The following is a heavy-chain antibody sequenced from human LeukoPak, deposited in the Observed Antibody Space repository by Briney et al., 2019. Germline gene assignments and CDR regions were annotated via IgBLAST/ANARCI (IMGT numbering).Heavy chain of an antibody. D-gene: IGHD6-6*01. CDR2: IYSGGST. J-gene: IGHJ4*02. V-gene: IGHV3-66*01. CDR1: GFTVARKY. CDR3: AKGIGSSRGYFDY. Sequence: PGGSLRLSCAASGFTVARKYMTWVRQAPGKGLEWVSVIYSGGSTYYADSVKGRFTISRDNSKNTLYLQMNSLRAEDTAVYYCAKGIGSSRGYFDYWGQGTLVTVSS.